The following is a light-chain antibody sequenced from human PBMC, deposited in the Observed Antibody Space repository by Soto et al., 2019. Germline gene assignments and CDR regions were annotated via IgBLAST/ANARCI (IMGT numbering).Light chain of an antibody. CDR1: NNDIAIFNY. CDR3: SSFADTDKIV. V-gene: IGLV2-8*01. J-gene: IGLJ2*01. CDR2: EVT. Sequence: QSALTQPPSASGSRGQSVTISCTGTNNDIAIFNYVSWYQQYPGKAPKLLIYEVTKRTSGVPARFSGSKSGNTASLTVSGLRAEDEAHYFCSSFADTDKIVFGGGTKVTVL.